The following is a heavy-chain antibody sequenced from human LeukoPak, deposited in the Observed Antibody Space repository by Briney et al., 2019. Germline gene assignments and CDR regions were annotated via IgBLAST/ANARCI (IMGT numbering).Heavy chain of an antibody. CDR1: GGSISSSSYY. V-gene: IGHV4-39*07. D-gene: IGHD3-10*01. Sequence: SETLSLTCTVSGGSISSSSYYWGWIRQPPGKGLEWIGSIYYSGSTYYNPSLKSRVTISVDTSKNQFSLKLSSVTAADTAVYYCARVPSMVRGYGMDVWGQGTTVTVSS. CDR2: IYYSGST. J-gene: IGHJ6*02. CDR3: ARVPSMVRGYGMDV.